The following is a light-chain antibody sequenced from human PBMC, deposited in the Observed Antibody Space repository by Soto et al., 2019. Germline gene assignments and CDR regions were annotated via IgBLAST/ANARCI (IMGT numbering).Light chain of an antibody. V-gene: IGKV2-30*01. CDR2: RVS. J-gene: IGKJ1*01. CDR3: MQGTHWLWT. Sequence: DVVMTQSPPSLPVTLGQPASISCRSSQSLVYSDGKIYLDWFQQRPGQSPRRLIYRVSNRDSGVPDRFSGSGSGTGFTLRISRVEAEDVGVYYCMQGTHWLWTFGQGTKVEIK. CDR1: QSLVYSDGKIY.